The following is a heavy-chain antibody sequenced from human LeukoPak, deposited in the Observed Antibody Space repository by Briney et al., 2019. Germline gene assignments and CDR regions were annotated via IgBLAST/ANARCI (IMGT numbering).Heavy chain of an antibody. D-gene: IGHD3-22*01. V-gene: IGHV4-34*01. CDR1: GGSFSVYY. Sequence: PSETLSLTCAVYGGSFSVYYWSWIRQPPGKGLEWIGEINHSGSTNYNPSLKSRVTISVDTSKNQFSLKLSSVTAADTAVYYCARGVVVVIDYWGQGTLVTVSS. J-gene: IGHJ4*02. CDR3: ARGVVVVIDY. CDR2: INHSGST.